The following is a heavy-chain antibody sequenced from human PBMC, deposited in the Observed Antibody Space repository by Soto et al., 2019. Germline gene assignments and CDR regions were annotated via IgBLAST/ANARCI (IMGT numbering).Heavy chain of an antibody. CDR2: IYPSDSDT. CDR3: ARGGVSTRTFDY. D-gene: IGHD3-3*01. J-gene: IGHJ4*02. CDR1: GYNFAGYW. V-gene: IGHV5-51*01. Sequence: PGEPLKISCKGSGYNFAGYWIAGVSQMPGKGLELMGIIYPSDSDTRYRPSFQGQVTISADKSISSAYLQWSSLRASDTAMYYCARGGVSTRTFDYWGQGTPVTVSS.